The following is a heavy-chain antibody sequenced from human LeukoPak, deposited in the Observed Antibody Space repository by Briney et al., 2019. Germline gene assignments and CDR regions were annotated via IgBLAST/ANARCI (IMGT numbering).Heavy chain of an antibody. Sequence: SETLSLTCTVSGGSISSYYWSWIRQPPGKGLEWIGYIYYSGSTNYNPSLKSRVTISVDTSKNQFSLKLSSVTAADTAVYYCARAGGYSYAAVYNWFDPWCQGTLVTVSS. V-gene: IGHV4-59*01. CDR2: IYYSGST. CDR1: GGSISSYY. CDR3: ARAGGYSYAAVYNWFDP. J-gene: IGHJ5*02. D-gene: IGHD5-18*01.